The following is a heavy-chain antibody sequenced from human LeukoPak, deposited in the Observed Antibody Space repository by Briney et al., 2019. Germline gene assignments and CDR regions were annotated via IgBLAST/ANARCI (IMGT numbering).Heavy chain of an antibody. Sequence: ASVKVSCKASGYTFTSYAISWVRQAPGQGLEWMGGIIPIFGTANYAQKFQGRVTITADESTSTAYMELSSLRSEDTAVYYCARDSSGYLYYFDYWGQGTLVTVSS. V-gene: IGHV1-69*13. CDR2: IIPIFGTA. J-gene: IGHJ4*02. D-gene: IGHD3-22*01. CDR3: ARDSSGYLYYFDY. CDR1: GYTFTSYA.